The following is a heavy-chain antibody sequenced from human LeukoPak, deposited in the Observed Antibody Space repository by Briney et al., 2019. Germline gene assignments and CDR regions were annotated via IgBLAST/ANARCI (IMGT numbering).Heavy chain of an antibody. CDR3: AKLSYYFHY. Sequence: GGTLRLSCAASGFTFSNSGMNWVRQAPGKGLEWVATIKHDGSEKDYVDSVKGRFTISRDNAKNSVYLQMNSLRADDTALYYCAKLSYYFHYWGQGTLVTVSS. J-gene: IGHJ4*02. V-gene: IGHV3-7*01. CDR1: GFTFSNSG. CDR2: IKHDGSEK.